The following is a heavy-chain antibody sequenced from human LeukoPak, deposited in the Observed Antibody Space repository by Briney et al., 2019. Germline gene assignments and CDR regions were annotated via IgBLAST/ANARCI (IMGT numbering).Heavy chain of an antibody. CDR3: ARPRAAYCSGGSCYSPYYFDY. J-gene: IGHJ4*02. D-gene: IGHD2-15*01. CDR2: IKQDGSEK. Sequence: PGGSLRLSCAASGFTFSNYFMSWVRQAPGKGLEWVATIKQDGSEKYYVDSVKGRFTISRDNAKSSLYLQMNSLRAEDTAVYYCARPRAAYCSGGSCYSPYYFDYWGQGTLVTVSS. V-gene: IGHV3-7*01. CDR1: GFTFSNYF.